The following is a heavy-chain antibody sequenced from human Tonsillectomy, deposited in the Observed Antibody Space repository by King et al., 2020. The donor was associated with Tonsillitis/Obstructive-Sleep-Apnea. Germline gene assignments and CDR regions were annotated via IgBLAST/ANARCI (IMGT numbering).Heavy chain of an antibody. D-gene: IGHD1-1*01. J-gene: IGHJ3*02. CDR2: IYPGDSDT. Sequence: VQLVASGAEVKMPGASLKLSCKGSGYSFTSYSIGWVRQMPGKGLDWMGIIYPGDSDTRYSPSLQGQVTISADKAISTAYLQWSSLKASDTAMYYCARLENKYGNTPQAFDIWGQGTMVTFS. V-gene: IGHV5-51*01. CDR1: GYSFTSYS. CDR3: ARLENKYGNTPQAFDI.